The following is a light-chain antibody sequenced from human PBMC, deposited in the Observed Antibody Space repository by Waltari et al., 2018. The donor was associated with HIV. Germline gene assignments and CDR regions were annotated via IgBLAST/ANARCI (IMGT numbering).Light chain of an antibody. V-gene: IGLV1-40*01. Sequence: QSVLTQPPSVSGAPGQRVTISCTGSSNIGAGYDVQWYQQLPGTAPKLLIYGAINRPSGVPDRCAGSKSGASASLAIAGLQAEDEADYYCQSYDNSVSDSVVFGGGTKVTVL. J-gene: IGLJ3*02. CDR1: SSNIGAGYD. CDR3: QSYDNSVSDSVV. CDR2: GAI.